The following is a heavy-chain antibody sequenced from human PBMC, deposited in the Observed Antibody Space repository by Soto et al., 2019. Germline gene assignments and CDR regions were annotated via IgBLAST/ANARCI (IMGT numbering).Heavy chain of an antibody. J-gene: IGHJ4*02. CDR2: ISAYNGNT. CDR3: ARLPRGSYYVDY. Sequence: ASVKVSCKASGYAITIYGISWVRQAPGQGLEWMGWISAYNGNTNYAQKLQGRVTMTTDTSTSTAYMELRSLRSDDTAVYYCARLPRGSYYVDYWGQGTLVTVSS. CDR1: GYAITIYG. V-gene: IGHV1-18*01. D-gene: IGHD1-26*01.